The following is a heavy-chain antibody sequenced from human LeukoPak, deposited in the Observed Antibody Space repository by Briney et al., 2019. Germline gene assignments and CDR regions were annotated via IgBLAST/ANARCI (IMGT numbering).Heavy chain of an antibody. CDR2: IYPGNSDT. Sequence: GESLKISCKGSGYLTNYWIGWVRQMPGKGLEWMGIIYPGNSDTTYSPSFQGQVTISADKSISTAYLQWRSLKASDTAMYYCARRSDNWFDPWGQGTLVTVSS. CDR1: GYLTNYW. J-gene: IGHJ5*02. D-gene: IGHD3-10*01. CDR3: ARRSDNWFDP. V-gene: IGHV5-51*01.